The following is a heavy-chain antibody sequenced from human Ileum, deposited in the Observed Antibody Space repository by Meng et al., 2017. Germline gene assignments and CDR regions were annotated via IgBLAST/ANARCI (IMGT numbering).Heavy chain of an antibody. CDR1: GFTFSDHW. Sequence: GGSLRLSCAASGFTFSDHWMHWVRQAAGKGLEWVAVISHDGNGKEYADSVKGRFIISRDNSKNTVDLQMNSLRPEDTAVYYCAREKGSSGRAGWFDPWGQGTLVTVSS. CDR3: AREKGSSGRAGWFDP. V-gene: IGHV3-30*01. J-gene: IGHJ5*02. CDR2: ISHDGNGK. D-gene: IGHD6-19*01.